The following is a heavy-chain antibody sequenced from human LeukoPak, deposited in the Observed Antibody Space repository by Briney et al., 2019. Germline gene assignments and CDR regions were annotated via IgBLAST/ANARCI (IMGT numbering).Heavy chain of an antibody. V-gene: IGHV1-69*06. CDR3: ATAAGMRTPGYWFDP. D-gene: IGHD2-2*01. CDR1: GGTFSSYA. Sequence: AAVKVSCKASGGTFSSYAISWVRQAPGQGLEWMGGIIPIFGTANYAQKFQGRVTITADKSTSTAYMELSSLRSEDTAVYYCATAAGMRTPGYWFDPWGQGTLVTVSS. J-gene: IGHJ5*02. CDR2: IIPIFGTA.